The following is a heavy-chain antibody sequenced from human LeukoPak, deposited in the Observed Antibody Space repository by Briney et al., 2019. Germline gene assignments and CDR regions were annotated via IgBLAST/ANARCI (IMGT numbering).Heavy chain of an antibody. V-gene: IGHV1-18*01. CDR2: ISAYDGNT. CDR3: ARVGSSNDAFDI. J-gene: IGHJ3*02. CDR1: GYTFTSYG. Sequence: ASVRVSCKASGYTFTSYGISWVRQAPGQGLEWMGWISAYDGNTNYAQKLQGRVTMTTDTSTSTAYMELRSLRSDDTAVYYRARVGSSNDAFDIWGQGTMVTVSS. D-gene: IGHD6-13*01.